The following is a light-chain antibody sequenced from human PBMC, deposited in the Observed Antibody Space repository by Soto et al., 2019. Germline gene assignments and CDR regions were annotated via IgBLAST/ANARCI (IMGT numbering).Light chain of an antibody. CDR3: QHYKTYAVT. V-gene: IGKV1-5*01. CDR2: DAS. CDR1: QSISSW. Sequence: DIQMTQSPSTLSASVGDRVTITCRASQSISSWLAWYQQKPGKAPKLLIYDASSLESGVPPRFSGSGSGTEFTLTISSLQPDDFATYYCQHYKTYAVTFGQGTRLEIK. J-gene: IGKJ5*01.